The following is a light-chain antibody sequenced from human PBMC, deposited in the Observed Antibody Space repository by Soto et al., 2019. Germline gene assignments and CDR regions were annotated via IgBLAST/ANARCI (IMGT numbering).Light chain of an antibody. V-gene: IGKV1-9*01. CDR3: QQLNSYPPA. J-gene: IGKJ2*01. CDR1: QGISSY. Sequence: IQLTQSPSSLSASVGARVTITCRASQGISSYLAWYQQKPGKAPKRLIYAASTLQSGVPSRFSGSGSETDFTLTSSSLPPEELETYYCQQLNSYPPAFGQGTKLEIK. CDR2: AAS.